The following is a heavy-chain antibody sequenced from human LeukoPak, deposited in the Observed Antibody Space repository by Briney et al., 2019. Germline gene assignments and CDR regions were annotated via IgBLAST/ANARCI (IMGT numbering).Heavy chain of an antibody. Sequence: SSETLSLTCAVYGGSFSGYYWSWIRQPPGKGLEWIGEINHSGSTNYNPSLKSRVTISVDTSKNQFSPKLSSVTAADTAVYYCARGQWSAEFTFDYWGQGTLVTVSS. CDR2: INHSGST. CDR1: GGSFSGYY. D-gene: IGHD2-15*01. J-gene: IGHJ4*02. CDR3: ARGQWSAEFTFDY. V-gene: IGHV4-34*01.